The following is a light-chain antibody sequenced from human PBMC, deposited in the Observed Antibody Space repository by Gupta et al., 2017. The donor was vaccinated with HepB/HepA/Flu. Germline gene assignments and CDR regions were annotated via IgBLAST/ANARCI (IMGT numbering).Light chain of an antibody. V-gene: IGLV2-8*01. CDR1: SSDIGAYNL. CDR2: DVF. Sequence: QSAPTQPPSASGSPGQSVTISCPGTSSDIGAYNLVSWYQQHPGKAPKLIIYDVFQRPSGVPDRFSGSKSGTTASLTVSGLQAEDEADYYCFSYAGNDNWVFGGGTKLTVL. CDR3: FSYAGNDNWV. J-gene: IGLJ1*01.